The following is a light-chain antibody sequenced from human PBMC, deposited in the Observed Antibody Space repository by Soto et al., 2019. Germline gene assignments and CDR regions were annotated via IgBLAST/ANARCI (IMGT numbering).Light chain of an antibody. CDR1: QTVDTL. V-gene: IGKV3-15*01. Sequence: TQYPAFLSVYPRERAILSCRASQTVDTLLAWYQHKPGQAPRLLIYRASTRATGIPARFSGSGSGTDFTLSISCLQSEDFAIYYCEQYNNCAITVGQGTKVDIK. CDR3: EQYNNCAIT. CDR2: RAS. J-gene: IGKJ1*01.